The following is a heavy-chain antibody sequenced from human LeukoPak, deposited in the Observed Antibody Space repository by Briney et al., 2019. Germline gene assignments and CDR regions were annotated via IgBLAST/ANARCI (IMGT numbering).Heavy chain of an antibody. Sequence: ASVKVSCKVSGYTLTQLSVHWVRQAPGKGLEWMRGFYVEDGEIIYAQKFQGRVTMTEDTSTDTSYMERSILRSDDTALYYFATNRKFMILAVAIMPSFDIWGQGTMVTVSS. CDR1: GYTLTQLS. J-gene: IGHJ3*02. V-gene: IGHV1-24*01. CDR3: ATNRKFMILAVAIMPSFDI. CDR2: FYVEDGEI. D-gene: IGHD3-3*01.